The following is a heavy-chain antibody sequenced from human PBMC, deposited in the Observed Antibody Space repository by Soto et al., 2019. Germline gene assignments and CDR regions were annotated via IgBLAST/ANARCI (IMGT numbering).Heavy chain of an antibody. CDR3: ARDPIYYYDSSGYWSH. Sequence: PSETLSLTCTVSGGSISSGGYYWSWIRQHPGKGLEWIGYIYYSGSTYYNPSLKSRVTISVDTSKNQFSLKLSSVTAADTAVYYCARDPIYYYDSSGYWSHWGQGTLVTVSS. D-gene: IGHD3-22*01. CDR1: GGSISSGGYY. V-gene: IGHV4-31*03. J-gene: IGHJ4*02. CDR2: IYYSGST.